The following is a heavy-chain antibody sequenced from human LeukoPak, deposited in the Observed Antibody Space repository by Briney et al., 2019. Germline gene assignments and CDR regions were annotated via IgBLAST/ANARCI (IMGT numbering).Heavy chain of an antibody. CDR3: ARIFDNYEDWFDS. CDR2: ISSSSSTI. Sequence: GGSLRLSCAASGFTFSSYSMNWVRQAPGKELEWVSYISSSSSTIYYADSVKGRFTISRDNAKNSLYLQMNSLRAEDTAVYYCARIFDNYEDWFDSWGQGTLVTVSS. V-gene: IGHV3-48*04. J-gene: IGHJ5*01. D-gene: IGHD4-11*01. CDR1: GFTFSSYS.